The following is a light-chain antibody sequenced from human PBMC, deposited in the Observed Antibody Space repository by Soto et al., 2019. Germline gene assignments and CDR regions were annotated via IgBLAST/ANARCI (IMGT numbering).Light chain of an antibody. CDR2: EVS. Sequence: QSALTQPPSASGSPGQSVTISCTGTTGDIGAFNYVSWYQQRPGKAPKLMIYEVSNRPSGVSNRFSGSKSGNTASLTISGLQAEDEADYYCSSYTSSSTLGVFGGGTKVTVL. V-gene: IGLV2-14*01. CDR1: TGDIGAFNY. CDR3: SSYTSSSTLGV. J-gene: IGLJ2*01.